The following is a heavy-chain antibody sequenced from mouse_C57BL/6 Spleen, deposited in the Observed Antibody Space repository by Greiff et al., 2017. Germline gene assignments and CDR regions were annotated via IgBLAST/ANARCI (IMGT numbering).Heavy chain of an antibody. V-gene: IGHV14-2*01. CDR2: IDPADGET. Sequence: VHVQQPGAELVKPGASVKLSCTASGFNIKDYYMHWVKQRTEQGLEWIGRIDPADGETKYAPKFQGKATLTADPSSNTAYLQRSSLTSEDTAVYYCARYGSSPPWYFDVWGTGTTVTVSS. CDR1: GFNIKDYY. CDR3: ARYGSSPPWYFDV. J-gene: IGHJ1*03. D-gene: IGHD1-1*01.